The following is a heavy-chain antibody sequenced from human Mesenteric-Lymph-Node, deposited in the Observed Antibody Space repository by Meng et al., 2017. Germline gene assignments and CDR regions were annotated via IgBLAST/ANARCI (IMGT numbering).Heavy chain of an antibody. CDR1: GFTFSSYG. J-gene: IGHJ6*02. V-gene: IGHV3-33*01. Sequence: GGSLRLSCAASGFTFSSYGMHWVRQAPGKGLEWVAVIWYDGSNKYYADSVKCRFTISRDNSKNTLYLQMNSLRAEDTAVYYCARAGLQLSYYYYYGMDVWGQGTTVTVSS. CDR2: IWYDGSNK. D-gene: IGHD2-15*01. CDR3: ARAGLQLSYYYYYGMDV.